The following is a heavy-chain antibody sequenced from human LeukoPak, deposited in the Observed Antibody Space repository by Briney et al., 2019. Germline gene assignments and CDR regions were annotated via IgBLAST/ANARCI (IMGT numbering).Heavy chain of an antibody. Sequence: GGSLRLSCVASGFTFSSYAMSWVRQAPGRGLEWVSAISGSGGSTYYADSVKGRFTISRDNSKNTLYLQMNSLRAEDTAVYYCAKDRCSSGWSPFDYWGQGTLVTVSS. J-gene: IGHJ4*02. CDR1: GFTFSSYA. D-gene: IGHD6-19*01. CDR2: ISGSGGST. V-gene: IGHV3-23*01. CDR3: AKDRCSSGWSPFDY.